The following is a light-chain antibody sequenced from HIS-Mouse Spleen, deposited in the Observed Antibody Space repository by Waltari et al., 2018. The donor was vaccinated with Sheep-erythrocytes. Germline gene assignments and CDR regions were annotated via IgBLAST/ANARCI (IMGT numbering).Light chain of an antibody. CDR2: QAS. V-gene: IGLV3-1*01. CDR3: QAWDSSTAV. CDR1: KLGDKY. J-gene: IGLJ2*01. Sequence: SYELTQPPSVSVSPGQTASITCSGDKLGDKYACLYQQKPGHSPVLVIYQASKRPSGIPERFSGSNSGNTATLTISGTQAMDEADYYCQAWDSSTAVFGGGTKLTVL.